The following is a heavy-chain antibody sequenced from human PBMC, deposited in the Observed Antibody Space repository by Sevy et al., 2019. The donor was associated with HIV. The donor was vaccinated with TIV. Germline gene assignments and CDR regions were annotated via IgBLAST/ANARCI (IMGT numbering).Heavy chain of an antibody. D-gene: IGHD3-3*01. CDR3: SRGRNYDFWSDY. CDR2: IRSKGYGGTT. Sequence: GGSLRLSCTASGFTFGDYSMSWFRQAPGKGLEWVGLIRSKGYGGTTEYAASVKDRFTFSRDDSKSIAYLQMNSLKTEDTAVYYCSRGRNYDFWSDYWGQGTLVTVSS. CDR1: GFTFGDYS. J-gene: IGHJ4*02. V-gene: IGHV3-49*03.